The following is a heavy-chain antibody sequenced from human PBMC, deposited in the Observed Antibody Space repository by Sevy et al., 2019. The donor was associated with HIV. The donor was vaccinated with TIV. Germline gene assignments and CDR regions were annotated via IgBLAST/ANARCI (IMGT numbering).Heavy chain of an antibody. Sequence: SETLSLTCTVSGGSISSSSYYWGWIRQPPGKGLEWIGSIYYSGSTYYNPSLKSRVTISVDTSKNQFSLKRCSVTAADTAVYYCARPPDSSGWHRAEYFQHWGQGTLVTVSS. CDR3: ARPPDSSGWHRAEYFQH. D-gene: IGHD6-19*01. CDR1: GGSISSSSYY. CDR2: IYYSGST. V-gene: IGHV4-39*01. J-gene: IGHJ1*01.